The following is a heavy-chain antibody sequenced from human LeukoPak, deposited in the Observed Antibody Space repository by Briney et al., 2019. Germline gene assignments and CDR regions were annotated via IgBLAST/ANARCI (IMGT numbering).Heavy chain of an antibody. CDR2: IYYSGTT. CDR1: GDSISSSSYY. V-gene: IGHV4-39*01. D-gene: IGHD3-22*01. CDR3: ARHGGYYYDTTGHFDY. Sequence: PSETLSLTCTVSGDSISSSSYYWGWIRQPPGKGLEWVASIYYSGTTYSNPSLKSRVTISVDTSKNQFSLKLSSVTAADTAVYYCARHGGYYYDTTGHFDYWGQGTLVTVSS. J-gene: IGHJ4*02.